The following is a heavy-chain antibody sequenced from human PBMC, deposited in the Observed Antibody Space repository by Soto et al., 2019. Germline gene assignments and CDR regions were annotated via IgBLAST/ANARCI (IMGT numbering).Heavy chain of an antibody. CDR3: ARVSSGSYYYFDY. V-gene: IGHV1-69*13. CDR1: GGTFSSYA. CDR2: IVPIFGTA. Sequence: ASVKVSCKASGGTFSSYAISWVRQAPGQGLEWMGGIVPIFGTANYAQKFQGRVTITADESTSTAYRGLSSLRSEDTAVYYCARVSSGSYYYFDYWGQGTLVTVSS. D-gene: IGHD1-26*01. J-gene: IGHJ4*02.